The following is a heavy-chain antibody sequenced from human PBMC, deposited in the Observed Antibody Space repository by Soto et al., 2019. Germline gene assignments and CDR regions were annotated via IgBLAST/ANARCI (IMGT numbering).Heavy chain of an antibody. J-gene: IGHJ5*01. Sequence: QVHLQESGPGLVKPSETLSLTCTVSGVSIHNSHSFWAWIRQPPGKGLQFIASVYHNGGAHYNSSLKRRVTISVDTANNQVSLRRRSLTAADTAFYYCGRVVEGATRHTDPDSWGQGILVTVSS. V-gene: IGHV4-39*01. CDR1: GVSIHNSHSF. D-gene: IGHD2-21*01. CDR3: GRVVEGATRHTDPDS. CDR2: VYHNGGA.